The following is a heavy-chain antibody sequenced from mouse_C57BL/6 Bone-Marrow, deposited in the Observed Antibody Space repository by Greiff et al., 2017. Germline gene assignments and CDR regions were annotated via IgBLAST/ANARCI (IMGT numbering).Heavy chain of an antibody. D-gene: IGHD1-1*01. CDR3: ARLEFDGSSGDWYFDV. CDR2: IYPRDGST. J-gene: IGHJ1*03. Sequence: VTLQQSGPELVKPGASVKLSCKASGYTFTSYDINWVKQRPGPGLERSGWIYPRDGSTKYNEKFKGKATLTVDTSSSTAYMELHSLTAEDAAVYFCARLEFDGSSGDWYFDVWGTGTTVTVSS. V-gene: IGHV1-85*01. CDR1: GYTFTSYD.